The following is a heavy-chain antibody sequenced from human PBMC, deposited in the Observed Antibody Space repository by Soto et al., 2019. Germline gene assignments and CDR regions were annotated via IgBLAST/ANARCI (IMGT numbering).Heavy chain of an antibody. Sequence: GGSLRLSCTASGFTFSDHGMHWVRQAPGKGLEWVSSISGSVGSTFYADSVKGRFTISRDNSMNTLYLQMHSLRAEDTAVYYCAKDRTIASRNFDSWGQGALVTVSS. CDR3: AKDRTIASRNFDS. V-gene: IGHV3-23*01. J-gene: IGHJ4*02. CDR1: GFTFSDHG. CDR2: ISGSVGST. D-gene: IGHD6-6*01.